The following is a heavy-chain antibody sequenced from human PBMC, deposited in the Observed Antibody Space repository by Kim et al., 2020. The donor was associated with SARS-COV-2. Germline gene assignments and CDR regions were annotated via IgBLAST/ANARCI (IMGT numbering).Heavy chain of an antibody. J-gene: IGHJ4*02. D-gene: IGHD6-19*01. V-gene: IGHV3-23*01. CDR3: AKARSIAVVAAKNY. CDR2: ISGSGDGT. CDR1: GFTFSSYA. Sequence: GESLRLSCTASGFTFSSYAMSWVRQAPGKGLEWVSAISGSGDGTYYADSVKGRFTISRDNSKNTVCLQMNSLRAEDTAVYYCAKARSIAVVAAKNYWGQGTLVTVSS.